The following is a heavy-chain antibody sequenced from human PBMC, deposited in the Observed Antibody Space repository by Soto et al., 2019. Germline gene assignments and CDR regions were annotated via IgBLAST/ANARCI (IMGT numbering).Heavy chain of an antibody. CDR1: GYTFTSYD. D-gene: IGHD4-17*01. CDR2: MNPNSGNT. CDR3: ARARYGDNVDY. Sequence: QVQLVQSGAEVKKPGASVKVSCKASGYTFTSYDINWVRQATGQGLEWMGWMNPNSGNTGYAQKFQGKVTRIRTTSISTAYMGLSSLRSEDTAVYYCARARYGDNVDYWGQGTLVTVSS. J-gene: IGHJ4*02. V-gene: IGHV1-8*01.